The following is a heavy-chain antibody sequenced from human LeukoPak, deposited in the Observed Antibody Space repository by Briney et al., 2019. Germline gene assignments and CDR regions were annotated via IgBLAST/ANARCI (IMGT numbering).Heavy chain of an antibody. V-gene: IGHV3-7*01. J-gene: IGHJ4*02. CDR3: ARDQVYYDFWSGYPSH. CDR1: GFTFSSYW. Sequence: GGSLRLSCAASGFTFSSYWMSWVRQAPGKGLEWVANIKQDGSEKYYVDSVKGRFTISRDNAKNSLYLQMNSLRAEDTAVYYCARDQVYYDFWSGYPSHWGQGTLVTVSS. CDR2: IKQDGSEK. D-gene: IGHD3-3*01.